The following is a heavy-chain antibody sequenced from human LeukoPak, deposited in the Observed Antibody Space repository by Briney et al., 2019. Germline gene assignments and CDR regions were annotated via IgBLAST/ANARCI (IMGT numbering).Heavy chain of an antibody. V-gene: IGHV1-46*01. D-gene: IGHD3-22*01. CDR2: INPSGGST. Sequence: ASVKVSCKASGYTFTGYYMHWVRQAPGQGLEWMGIINPSGGSTSYAQKFQGRVTMTRDTSTSTVYMELSSLRSEDTAVYYCARAGAYDSSGYYFYYWGQGTLVTVSS. CDR3: ARAGAYDSSGYYFYY. CDR1: GYTFTGYY. J-gene: IGHJ4*02.